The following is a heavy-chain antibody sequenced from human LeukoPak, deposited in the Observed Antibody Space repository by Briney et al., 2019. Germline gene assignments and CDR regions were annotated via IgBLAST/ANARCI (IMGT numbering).Heavy chain of an antibody. CDR2: INHSGST. CDR3: ARGTAYYDFWSGYGSWFDP. CDR1: GGSFSGYY. V-gene: IGHV4-34*01. D-gene: IGHD3-3*01. J-gene: IGHJ5*02. Sequence: PETLSLTCAVYGGSFSGYYWSWIRQPPGKGLEWIGEINHSGSTNYNPSLKSRVTISVDTSKNQFSLKLSSVTAADTAVYYCARGTAYYDFWSGYGSWFDPWGQGTLVTVSS.